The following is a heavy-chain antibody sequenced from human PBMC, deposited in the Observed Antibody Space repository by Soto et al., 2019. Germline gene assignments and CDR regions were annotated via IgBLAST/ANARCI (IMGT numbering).Heavy chain of an antibody. V-gene: IGHV3-7*05. D-gene: IGHD6-25*01. Sequence: QLVESGGGLVQPGGSLRLSCTASEFTFSDYWMTWVRQAPGKGLEWVANIKRDGSQRDYLDSVRGRFTVSRDNAKNSLYLQMNSLRVQDTALYYCARDVSPWGSGGYRDGFDIWGQGTMVTVSS. CDR2: IKRDGSQR. J-gene: IGHJ3*02. CDR3: ARDVSPWGSGGYRDGFDI. CDR1: EFTFSDYW.